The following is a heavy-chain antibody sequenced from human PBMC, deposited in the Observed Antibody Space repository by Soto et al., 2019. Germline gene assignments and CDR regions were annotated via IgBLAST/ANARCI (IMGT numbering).Heavy chain of an antibody. D-gene: IGHD3-22*01. CDR2: IRSKAYGGTT. J-gene: IGHJ4*02. Sequence: ESGGGLVKPGRSLRLSCTASGFTFGDYAMSWFRQAPGKGLEWVGFIRSKAYGGTTEYAASVKGRFTISRDDSKSIAYLQMNSLKTEDTAMYYCTRDLYYDSSGYYYYWGQGTLVTVSS. CDR3: TRDLYYDSSGYYYY. CDR1: GFTFGDYA. V-gene: IGHV3-49*05.